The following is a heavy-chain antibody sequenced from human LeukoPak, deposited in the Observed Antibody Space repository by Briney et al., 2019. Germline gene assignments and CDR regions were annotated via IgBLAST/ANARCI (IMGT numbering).Heavy chain of an antibody. J-gene: IGHJ3*01. CDR1: GFNFRSYG. CDR3: TNFKPPAPDALDV. Sequence: GGSLRLSCAASGFNFRSYGMHWVRQTPGKGLEWLAYIRSDGKYKPYADSVKGRFTISRDNAQRFLQMNSLRAEDTAVYYCTNFKPPAPDALDVWGQGTLITVSS. V-gene: IGHV3-30*02. CDR2: IRSDGKYK.